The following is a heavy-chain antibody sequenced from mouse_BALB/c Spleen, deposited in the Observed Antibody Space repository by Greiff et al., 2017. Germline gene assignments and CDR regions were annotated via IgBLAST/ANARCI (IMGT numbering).Heavy chain of an antibody. CDR3: ARRGLYYYGSSQYYFDY. CDR1: GYTFTDYY. D-gene: IGHD1-1*01. V-gene: IGHV1-19*01. Sequence: VQLQQSGPELVKPGASVKMSCKASGYTFTDYYMDWVKQSHGESFEWIGRVNPYNGGTSYNQKFKGKATLTVDKSSSTAYMELNSLTSEDSAVYYCARRGLYYYGSSQYYFDYWGQGTTLTVSS. J-gene: IGHJ2*01. CDR2: VNPYNGGT.